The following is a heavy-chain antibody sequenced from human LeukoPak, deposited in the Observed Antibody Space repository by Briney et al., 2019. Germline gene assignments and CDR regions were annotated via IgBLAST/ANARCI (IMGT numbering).Heavy chain of an antibody. CDR3: ARLRGYGYHYSGMDV. D-gene: IGHD3-16*01. CDR1: GFTFSSYW. V-gene: IGHV3-7*01. Sequence: GGSLRLSCAASGFTFSSYWMSWVRQAPGKGLEWVANIKQDGSEKYYVDSVKGRFTISRGNAKNSLYLQMNSLRAEDTAVYYCARLRGYGYHYSGMDVWGQGTTVTVSS. CDR2: IKQDGSEK. J-gene: IGHJ6*02.